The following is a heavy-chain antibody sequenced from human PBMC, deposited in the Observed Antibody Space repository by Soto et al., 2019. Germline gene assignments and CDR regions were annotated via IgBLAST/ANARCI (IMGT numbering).Heavy chain of an antibody. CDR1: GYTFTSYG. Sequence: ASVKVSCKASGYTFTSYGISWVRQAPGQGLEWMGWISAYNGNTNYAQKLQGRVTMTTDTSTSTAYMELRSLRSDGTAVYYCARDSGSLITSSGAFDIWGQGTMVTVSS. V-gene: IGHV1-18*01. CDR3: ARDSGSLITSSGAFDI. D-gene: IGHD3-10*01. J-gene: IGHJ3*02. CDR2: ISAYNGNT.